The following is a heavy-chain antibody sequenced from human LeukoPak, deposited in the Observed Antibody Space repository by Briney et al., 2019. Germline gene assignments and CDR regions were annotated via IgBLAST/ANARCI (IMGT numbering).Heavy chain of an antibody. CDR3: ARDRYSRFDP. CDR2: IYYSGST. Sequence: SETLPLTCTVSGGSISSYYWSWIRQPPGKGLEWIGYIYYSGSTNYNPSLKSRVTISVDTSKNQFSLKLSSVTAADTAVYYCARDRYSRFDPWGQGTLVTVSS. CDR1: GGSISSYY. V-gene: IGHV4-59*01. D-gene: IGHD3-9*01. J-gene: IGHJ5*02.